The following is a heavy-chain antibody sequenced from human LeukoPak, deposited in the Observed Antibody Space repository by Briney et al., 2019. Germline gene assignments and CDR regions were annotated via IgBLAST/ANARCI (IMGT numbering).Heavy chain of an antibody. CDR1: GFTFSSYG. Sequence: GGSLRLSCAASGFTFSSYGMHWVRQAPGKGLERVAVIWYDGSNKYYADSVKGRFTISRDNSKNTLYLQMNSLRAEDTAVYYCAKALLDGYKEEYYFDYWGQGTLVTVSS. V-gene: IGHV3-33*06. J-gene: IGHJ4*02. D-gene: IGHD5-24*01. CDR3: AKALLDGYKEEYYFDY. CDR2: IWYDGSNK.